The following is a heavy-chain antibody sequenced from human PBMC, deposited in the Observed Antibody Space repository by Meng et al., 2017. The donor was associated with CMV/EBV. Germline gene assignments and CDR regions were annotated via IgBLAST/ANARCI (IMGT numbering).Heavy chain of an antibody. Sequence: SVKVSCKASGGTFSSYAISWVRQAPGQGLEWMGGIIPIFGKANYAQKFQGRVTITTDESTSTAYMELSSLRSEDTAVYYCAREVFTAAGPYPLYYFDYWGQGTLVTVSS. J-gene: IGHJ4*02. CDR3: AREVFTAAGPYPLYYFDY. V-gene: IGHV1-69*05. CDR2: IIPIFGKA. D-gene: IGHD6-13*01. CDR1: GGTFSSYA.